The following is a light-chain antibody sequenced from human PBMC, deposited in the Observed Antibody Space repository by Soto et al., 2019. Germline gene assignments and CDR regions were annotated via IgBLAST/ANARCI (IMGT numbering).Light chain of an antibody. CDR1: PPISFY. CDR3: QQSYAAPLT. CDR2: AAS. Sequence: DIRMTQSPSSLSAFVGDTVTITCQTGPPISFYLHWYQQKPGKAPTLLISAASTLQSGVPSRFSGSGKGTHVTLSISDLRPEDFATYYCQQSYAAPLTFGGGTRLEI. V-gene: IGKV1-39*01. J-gene: IGKJ4*01.